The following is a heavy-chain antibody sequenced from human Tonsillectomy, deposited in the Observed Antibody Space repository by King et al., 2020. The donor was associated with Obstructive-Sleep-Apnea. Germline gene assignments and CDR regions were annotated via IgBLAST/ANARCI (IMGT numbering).Heavy chain of an antibody. CDR1: GFTFSSYA. V-gene: IGHV3-23*04. CDR2: ISDFGGST. J-gene: IGHJ4*02. D-gene: IGHD1-26*01. CDR3: AKDPDMVGAPFDY. Sequence: VQLVESGGGLVQPGGSLRLSCAASGFTFSSYAMSWVRQAPGKGLEWVSSISDFGGSTYYADSVKGRFTISRDNSNNTLYLQMNSLRAEDTAVYYCAKDPDMVGAPFDYWGQGTLVTVSS.